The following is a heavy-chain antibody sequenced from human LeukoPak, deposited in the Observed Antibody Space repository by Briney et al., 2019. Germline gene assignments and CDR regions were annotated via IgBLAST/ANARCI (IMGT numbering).Heavy chain of an antibody. V-gene: IGHV3-33*01. D-gene: IGHD3-10*01. CDR2: IGHVGNPI. CDR3: VRDRNSGYFDY. CDR1: GFTFSIYG. Sequence: GRSLRLSCAASGFTFSIYGMHWVRQAPGKGLEWVALIGHVGNPIYYEDSVKGRFTISRDNSRNTLYLQMDSLRAEDTAVYYCVRDRNSGYFDYWGQGTLVTVSS. J-gene: IGHJ4*02.